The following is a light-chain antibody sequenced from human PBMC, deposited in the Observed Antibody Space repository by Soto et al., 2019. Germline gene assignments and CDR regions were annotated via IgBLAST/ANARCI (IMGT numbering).Light chain of an antibody. CDR2: GAS. CDR1: QSINSRY. Sequence: EIVLTQSPGTLSLSPGERATLSCRASQSINSRYLAWYQQKPGQAPRLLIYGASSRATGIPDRFSGSGSGTAFTLTLSRLEPEDFAVYYCQQFGSSPGFTFGPGTKVDIK. V-gene: IGKV3-20*01. J-gene: IGKJ3*01. CDR3: QQFGSSPGFT.